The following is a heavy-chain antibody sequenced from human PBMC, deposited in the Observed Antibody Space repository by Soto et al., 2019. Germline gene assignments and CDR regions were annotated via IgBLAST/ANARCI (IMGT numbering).Heavy chain of an antibody. J-gene: IGHJ4*02. CDR1: GFSLSTSGVG. CDR2: IYWDDDK. Sequence: QITLKESGPPLVKPTQTLTLTCTFSGFSLSTSGVGVGWIRQPPGKALEWLALIYWDDDKRYSPSLKSRLTITKDTSKNQVVLTMTNMDPVDTATYYCAHDNYYDSSGYQGGFDYWGQGTLVTVSS. D-gene: IGHD3-22*01. CDR3: AHDNYYDSSGYQGGFDY. V-gene: IGHV2-5*02.